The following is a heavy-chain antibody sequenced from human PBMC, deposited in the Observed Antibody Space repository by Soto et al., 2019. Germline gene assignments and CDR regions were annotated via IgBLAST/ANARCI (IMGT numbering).Heavy chain of an antibody. CDR1: GFTFSSYG. V-gene: IGHV3-30*18. CDR3: AKVVAATFYVYYYGMDV. CDR2: ISYDGSNK. Sequence: PGGSLRLSCAASGFTFSSYGMHWVRQAPGKGLEWVAVISYDGSNKYYADSVKGRFTISRDNSKNTLYLQMNSLRAEDTAVYYCAKVVAATFYVYYYGMDVWGQGTTVTVSS. D-gene: IGHD2-15*01. J-gene: IGHJ6*02.